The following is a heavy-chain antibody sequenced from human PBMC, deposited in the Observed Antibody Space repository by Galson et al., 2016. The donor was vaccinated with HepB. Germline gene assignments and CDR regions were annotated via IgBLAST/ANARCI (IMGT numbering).Heavy chain of an antibody. CDR1: GFTVSKYN. CDR2: ISGTERT. Sequence: SLRLSCAASGFTVSKYNMSWVRQAPGKALDWVSLISGTERTYYADSVKGRFTISRDNSKNTLFLKMNSLRADDTAVYYCARDGQFYSDPSGYYSYAFDIWGRGTMATVSS. D-gene: IGHD3-22*01. CDR3: ARDGQFYSDPSGYYSYAFDI. V-gene: IGHV3-53*01. J-gene: IGHJ3*02.